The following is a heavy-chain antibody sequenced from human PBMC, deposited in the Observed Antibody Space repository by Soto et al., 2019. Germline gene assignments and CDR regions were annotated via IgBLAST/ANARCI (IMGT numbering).Heavy chain of an antibody. V-gene: IGHV3-23*01. CDR2: ISGSGANT. CDR1: GFTFNSYA. D-gene: IGHD3-3*01. CDR3: AKDNSIFGVVIPPSEYYYGMDV. Sequence: GSLRLSCAASGFTFNSYAMNWVRRAPGKGLEWVSVISGSGANTYYADSVKGRFTISRDNFKNTLYLQMNSLRAEDTAVYYCAKDNSIFGVVIPPSEYYYGMDVWGQGTTVTVSS. J-gene: IGHJ6*02.